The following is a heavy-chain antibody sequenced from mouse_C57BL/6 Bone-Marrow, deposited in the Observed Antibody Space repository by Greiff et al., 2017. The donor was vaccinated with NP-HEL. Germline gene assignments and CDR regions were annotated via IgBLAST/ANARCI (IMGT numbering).Heavy chain of an antibody. CDR1: GYAFTNYL. CDR2: INPGSGGT. J-gene: IGHJ4*01. V-gene: IGHV1-54*01. CDR3: ARLRDGGAMDY. Sequence: VQLQQSGAELVRPGTSVKVSCKASGYAFTNYLIEWVKQRPGQGLEWIGVINPGSGGTNYNEKFKGKATLTADKSSSTAYMQLSSLTSEDSAVYFCARLRDGGAMDYWGQGTSVTVSS. D-gene: IGHD2-3*01.